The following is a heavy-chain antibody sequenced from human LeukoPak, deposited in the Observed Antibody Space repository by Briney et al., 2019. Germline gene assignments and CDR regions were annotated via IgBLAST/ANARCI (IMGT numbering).Heavy chain of an antibody. CDR2: ISGSGGRT. V-gene: IGHV3-23*01. D-gene: IGHD4-11*01. CDR1: GFTFSSYA. CDR3: ARVDSNYHYYYYMDV. J-gene: IGHJ6*03. Sequence: GGSLRLSCAASGFTFSSYAMTWVRQAPGKGLEWVSGISGSGGRTFYADSVKGRFTISRDNSKNTLYLQMNSLRAEDTAVYYCARVDSNYHYYYYMDVWGKGTTVTVSS.